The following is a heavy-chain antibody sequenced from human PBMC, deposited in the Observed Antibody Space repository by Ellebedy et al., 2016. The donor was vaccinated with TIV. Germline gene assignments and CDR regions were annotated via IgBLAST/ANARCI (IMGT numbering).Heavy chain of an antibody. CDR2: ILHSGGA. V-gene: IGHV4-61*01. D-gene: IGHD3-10*01. Sequence: SETLSLXXTVSSDSIISDNYYWSWVRQPPGKGLEWIGYILHSGGASYNPSLKSRVTISVDTSKNQFSLTVRSMTAADRAVYYCTRCPTDYYGYPLNFDHWGQGALVTVAS. J-gene: IGHJ4*02. CDR3: TRCPTDYYGYPLNFDH. CDR1: SDSIISDNYY.